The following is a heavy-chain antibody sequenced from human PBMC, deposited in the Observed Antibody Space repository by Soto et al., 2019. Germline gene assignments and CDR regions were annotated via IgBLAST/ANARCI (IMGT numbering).Heavy chain of an antibody. CDR1: GGSFSGYY. D-gene: IGHD6-6*01. V-gene: IGHV4-34*01. Sequence: PSETLSLTCAVYGGSFSGYYWSWIRQPPGKGLEWIGEINHSGSTNYNPSLKSRVTISVDTSKNQFSLKLSSVTAADTAVYYCGRGRTLYSSSTLFDYWGQGTLVTVSS. CDR3: GRGRTLYSSSTLFDY. CDR2: INHSGST. J-gene: IGHJ4*02.